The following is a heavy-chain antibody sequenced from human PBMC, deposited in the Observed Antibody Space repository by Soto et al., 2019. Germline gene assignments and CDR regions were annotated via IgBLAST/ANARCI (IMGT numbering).Heavy chain of an antibody. Sequence: SETLSLTCTVSGASINNYHWTWIRQPPGKGLEWIAYIYYTGITNFNPSLKSRVSISVDTSKNQFSLRLSSVTAADTAVYYCAKAELNIITMKGGAFDIWGQGTMVTVSS. CDR2: IYYTGIT. CDR1: GASINNYH. CDR3: AKAELNIITMKGGAFDI. V-gene: IGHV4-59*08. J-gene: IGHJ3*02. D-gene: IGHD3-22*01.